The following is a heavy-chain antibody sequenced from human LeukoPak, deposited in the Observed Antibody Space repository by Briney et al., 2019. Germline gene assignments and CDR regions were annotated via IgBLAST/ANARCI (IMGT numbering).Heavy chain of an antibody. D-gene: IGHD3-10*01. CDR3: AKDLGWFGDLFLLDY. Sequence: GGSLRLSCAASGFTFSSYGMHWVRQAPGKGLEWVAFISYDGSKKYYADSVKGRFTISRDNSKNTLYLQMNSPRVEDTAVYYCAKDLGWFGDLFLLDYWGQGTLVTVSS. V-gene: IGHV3-30*18. CDR1: GFTFSSYG. CDR2: ISYDGSKK. J-gene: IGHJ4*02.